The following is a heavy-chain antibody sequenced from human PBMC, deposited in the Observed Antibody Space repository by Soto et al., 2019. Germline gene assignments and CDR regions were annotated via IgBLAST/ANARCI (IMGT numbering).Heavy chain of an antibody. CDR2: ISGSSGST. CDR1: GFTFSVYA. V-gene: IGHV3-23*01. CDR3: VRRNSLTVAAIRDFDY. J-gene: IGHJ4*02. Sequence: GGSLRLSCGASGFTFSVYAMTWVRQAPGKGLEWVSTISGSSGSTYFADSVKGRFTMSRDNSNNTLYLQMNRLRAEDTAVYFWVRRNSLTVAAIRDFDYWGAGALVTVSS. D-gene: IGHD2-21*02.